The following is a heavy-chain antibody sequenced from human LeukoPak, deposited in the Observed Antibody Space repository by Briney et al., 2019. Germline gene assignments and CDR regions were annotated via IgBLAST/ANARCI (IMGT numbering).Heavy chain of an antibody. J-gene: IGHJ4*02. CDR3: ARTRQGYYSDY. Sequence: GGSLRLSCAASGFTFSSYSMNWVRQAPGKGLEWVSWISSSGDSTYYADSVKGRFTISRDNAKNSLSLQMERLRDKDTSVYSCARTRQGYYSDYWGQGTLVTVSS. D-gene: IGHD2-15*01. CDR1: GFTFSSYS. CDR2: ISSSGDST. V-gene: IGHV3-21*01.